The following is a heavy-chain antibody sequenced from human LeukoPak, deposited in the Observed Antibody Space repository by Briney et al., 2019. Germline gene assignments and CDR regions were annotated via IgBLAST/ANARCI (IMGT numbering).Heavy chain of an antibody. CDR2: IIPIFGTA. Sequence: GASVKVSCKASGGTFSSYAISWVRQAPGQGPEWMGGIIPIFGTANYAQKFQGRVTVTADESTSTAYMELSSLRSEDTAVYYCAREGDSSGYYYYWGQGTLVTVSS. CDR1: GGTFSSYA. CDR3: AREGDSSGYYYY. J-gene: IGHJ4*02. D-gene: IGHD3-22*01. V-gene: IGHV1-69*01.